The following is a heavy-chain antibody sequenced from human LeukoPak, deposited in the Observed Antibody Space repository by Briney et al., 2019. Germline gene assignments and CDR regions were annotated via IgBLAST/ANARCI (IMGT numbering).Heavy chain of an antibody. J-gene: IGHJ4*02. V-gene: IGHV3-30*02. D-gene: IGHD5-18*01. Sequence: PGGSLRLSCEASGFTFSSYDMHWVRQAPGKGLEWVAFIRYDGSNKYYADSVKGRFTISRDNSKNTLYLQMNSLRAEDTAVYYCAKEKVRDLWLDYWGQGTLVTVSS. CDR1: GFTFSSYD. CDR2: IRYDGSNK. CDR3: AKEKVRDLWLDY.